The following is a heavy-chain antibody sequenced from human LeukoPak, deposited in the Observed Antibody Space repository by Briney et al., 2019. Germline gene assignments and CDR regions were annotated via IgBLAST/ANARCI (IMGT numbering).Heavy chain of an antibody. CDR2: IYPGDSDT. V-gene: IGHV5-51*01. CDR1: GYSFTSYW. J-gene: IGHJ4*02. CDR3: ASTNFLAYCSSTSCDFDY. D-gene: IGHD2-2*01. Sequence: GESLKISCKGSGYSFTSYWIGWVRQMPGKGLEWMGIIYPGDSDTRYSPSFQGQVTISADKSISTAYLQWSSLKASDTAVYYCASTNFLAYCSSTSCDFDYWGQGTLVTVSS.